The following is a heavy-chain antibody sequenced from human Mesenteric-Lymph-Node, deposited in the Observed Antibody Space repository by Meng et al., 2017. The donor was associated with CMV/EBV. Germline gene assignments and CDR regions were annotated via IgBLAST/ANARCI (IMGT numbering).Heavy chain of an antibody. V-gene: IGHV4-59*01. J-gene: IGHJ6*02. Sequence: SETLSLTCTVSGDSISTYYWTWIRQPPGKGLEWLGYIYYSGSTNYNPSLKSRITISVDTSKNQFSLKLNSVAPADTAVYYCARWGRGLDVWGQGTTVTVSS. D-gene: IGHD3-16*01. CDR1: GDSISTYY. CDR3: ARWGRGLDV. CDR2: IYYSGST.